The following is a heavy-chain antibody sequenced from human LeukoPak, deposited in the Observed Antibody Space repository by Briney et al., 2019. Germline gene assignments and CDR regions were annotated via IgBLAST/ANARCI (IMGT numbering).Heavy chain of an antibody. CDR2: INHSGST. V-gene: IGHV4-34*01. J-gene: IGHJ4*02. CDR3: ARLGGSYYPDHLDY. D-gene: IGHD1-26*01. CDR1: GGSFGGYY. Sequence: SETLSLTCAVYGGSFGGYYWSWIRQPPGKGLEWIGEINHSGSTNYNPSLKSRVTISVDTSKNQFSLKLSSVTAADTAVYYCARLGGSYYPDHLDYWGQGTLVTVSS.